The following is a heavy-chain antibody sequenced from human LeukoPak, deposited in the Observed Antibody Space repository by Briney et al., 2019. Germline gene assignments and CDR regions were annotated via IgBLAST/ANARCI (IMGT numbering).Heavy chain of an antibody. V-gene: IGHV3-23*01. D-gene: IGHD3-10*01. CDR1: GFTFSNYG. J-gene: IGHJ6*03. Sequence: PGGTLRLSCAASGFTFSNYGMSWVRQAPGKGLEWVSTISGSGGRTYYADSVKGRFTISRDNAKNSLYLQMNSLRAEDTTVYYCARDPGGYMDVWGKGTTVTISS. CDR3: ARDPGGYMDV. CDR2: ISGSGGRT.